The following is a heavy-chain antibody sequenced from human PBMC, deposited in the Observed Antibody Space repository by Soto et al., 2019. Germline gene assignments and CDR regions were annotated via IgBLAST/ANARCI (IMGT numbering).Heavy chain of an antibody. J-gene: IGHJ4*02. CDR1: GYTFTTYG. CDR2: ISTYNGNT. D-gene: IGHD2-8*01. CDR3: GRDELDCTRGVCYTAYYFDY. V-gene: IGHV1-18*04. Sequence: QVQLVQSGAEVKKPGASVKVSCKASGYTFTTYGISWVQQAPGQGLEWMGWISTYNGNTIYAQNLQGRVTVTTDTSTNTAYMELGSLRSDDSAVYYCGRDELDCTRGVCYTAYYFDYWGQGTLVTVSS.